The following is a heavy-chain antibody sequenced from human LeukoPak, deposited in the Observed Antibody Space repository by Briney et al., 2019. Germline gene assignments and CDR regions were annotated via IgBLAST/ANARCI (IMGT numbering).Heavy chain of an antibody. Sequence: GGSLRLSCAAPGFTFSSYVMSWVRQAPGEGLEWVSSIDASGGSTYYADSVKGRFTISRDKSKNTFYLQMNSLRAEDTAVYYCAKGSGSGWYGWCPLWPRKTLVRVSSASTRGIPPTFQ. CDR1: GFTFSSYV. CDR3: AKGSGSGWYGWCPLWPRKTLVRVSSASTRGIPPTFQ. J-gene: IGHJ1*01. D-gene: IGHD6-19*01. CDR2: IDASGGST. V-gene: IGHV3-23*01.